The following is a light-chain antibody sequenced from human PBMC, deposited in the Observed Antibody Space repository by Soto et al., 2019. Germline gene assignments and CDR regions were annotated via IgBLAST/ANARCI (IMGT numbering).Light chain of an antibody. CDR1: SSNIGNNY. J-gene: IGLJ1*01. CDR3: GTWDSRLSAYL. Sequence: QSVLTQPPSVSAAPGQKVTISCSGSSSNIGNNYVSWYQQFPGTAPQLLIYDNNNRPSGIPDRFSGSKSGTSATLGITGLQTGEEADYYCGTWDSRLSAYLFGNGTKVTVL. CDR2: DNN. V-gene: IGLV1-51*01.